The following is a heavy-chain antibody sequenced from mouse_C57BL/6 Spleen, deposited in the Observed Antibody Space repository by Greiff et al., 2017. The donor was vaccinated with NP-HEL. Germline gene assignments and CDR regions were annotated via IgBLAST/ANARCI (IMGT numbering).Heavy chain of an antibody. V-gene: IGHV1-15*01. CDR3: TRDRWERPFAD. D-gene: IGHD4-1*01. J-gene: IGHJ3*01. Sequence: VQLQQSGAELVRPGASVTLSCKASGYTFTDYEMHWVKQTPVHGLEWIGAIDPETGGTAYNQKFKGKAILTADKSSSTAYMELRSLTSEDSAVYYCTRDRWERPFADWGQGTLVTVSA. CDR1: GYTFTDYE. CDR2: IDPETGGT.